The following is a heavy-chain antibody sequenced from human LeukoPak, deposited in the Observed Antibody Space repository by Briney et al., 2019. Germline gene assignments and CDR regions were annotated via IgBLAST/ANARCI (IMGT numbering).Heavy chain of an antibody. CDR3: ARDLAAAGYFDY. CDR2: IYYSGST. J-gene: IGHJ4*02. V-gene: IGHV4-59*01. Sequence: SETLSLTCTVSGGSISSYYWSWIRQPPGKGLGWVGYIYYSGSTNYNPSLKSRVTISGDTSKHQFSLKLSSVTSADTAVYYCARDLAAAGYFDYWGQGTLVTVSS. D-gene: IGHD6-13*01. CDR1: GGSISSYY.